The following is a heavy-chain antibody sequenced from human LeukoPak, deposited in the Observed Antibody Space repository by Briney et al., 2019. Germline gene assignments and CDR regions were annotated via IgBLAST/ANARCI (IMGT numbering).Heavy chain of an antibody. CDR2: IYYSGST. J-gene: IGHJ4*02. CDR1: GGSISSSSYY. V-gene: IGHV4-39*01. D-gene: IGHD6-6*01. CDR3: ARREIAADDLYYFDY. Sequence: SETLSLTCTVSGGSISSSSYYWGWICQPPGKGLEWIGSIYYSGSTYYNPSLKSRVTISVDTSKNQFSLKLSSVTAADTAVYYCARREIAADDLYYFDYWGQGTLVTVSS.